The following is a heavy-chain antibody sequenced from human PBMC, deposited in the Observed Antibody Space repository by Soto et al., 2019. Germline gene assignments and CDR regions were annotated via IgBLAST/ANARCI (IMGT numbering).Heavy chain of an antibody. Sequence: EVQLLESGGGLIQPGGSLRLSCAASGFTFSSYAMSWVRQAPGKGLEWVSGISGSGVSTYYADSVKGRFTISRDNAKNTLFLQMNSLRAEDTAVYYCAKDSPYSSSWAPFDYWGQGTLVTVSS. CDR2: ISGSGVST. CDR1: GFTFSSYA. V-gene: IGHV3-23*01. D-gene: IGHD6-13*01. J-gene: IGHJ4*02. CDR3: AKDSPYSSSWAPFDY.